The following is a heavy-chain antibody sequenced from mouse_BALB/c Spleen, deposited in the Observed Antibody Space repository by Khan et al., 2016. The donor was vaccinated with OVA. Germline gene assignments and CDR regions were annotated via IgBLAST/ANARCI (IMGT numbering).Heavy chain of an antibody. Sequence: QVQLKQSGAELARPGASVKLSCKASGYTFTSYWMQFIKQRPGQGLEWIGAIYPGDGDTRYTQKFKGKATLTADTSSSTAYMQLSSLASEDSAVYCGARGGTTRGFWFAYWGQGTLVTVSA. CDR1: GYTFTSYW. CDR3: ARGGTTRGFWFAY. J-gene: IGHJ3*01. V-gene: IGHV1-87*01. CDR2: IYPGDGDT. D-gene: IGHD3-1*01.